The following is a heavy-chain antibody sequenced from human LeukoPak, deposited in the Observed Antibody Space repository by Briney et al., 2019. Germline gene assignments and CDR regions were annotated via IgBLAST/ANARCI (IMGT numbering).Heavy chain of an antibody. J-gene: IGHJ4*02. Sequence: GGSLRLSCAASGFTVSSNYMSWVRQAPGKNLEWVSLLYSGGRTYYADSVKGRFTISRDNSKNTLFLQMNSLRAEDTAVYYCARMLTYYYDNRVAYCDYWGRGTLITVSS. V-gene: IGHV3-53*01. D-gene: IGHD3-22*01. CDR3: ARMLTYYYDNRVAYCDY. CDR1: GFTVSSNY. CDR2: LYSGGRT.